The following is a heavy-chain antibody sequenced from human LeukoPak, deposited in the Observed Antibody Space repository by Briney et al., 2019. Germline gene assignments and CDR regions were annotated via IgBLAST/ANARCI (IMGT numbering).Heavy chain of an antibody. CDR2: INTDGSST. D-gene: IGHD3-22*01. CDR1: GFTFSFYW. CDR3: ARAREKYYYDSSGRGDAFDI. J-gene: IGHJ3*02. Sequence: PGGSLRLSCAASGFTFSFYWMHWVRQAPGKGLVWVSHINTDGSSTSYADSVKGRFTISRDNAKNTLFLQMNSLRAEDTAVYYCARAREKYYYDSSGRGDAFDIWGQGTMFLVSS. V-gene: IGHV3-74*01.